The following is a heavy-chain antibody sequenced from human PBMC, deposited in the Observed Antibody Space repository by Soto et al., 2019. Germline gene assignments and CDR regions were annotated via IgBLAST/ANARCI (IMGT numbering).Heavy chain of an antibody. CDR2: ISYDGSNE. D-gene: IGHD6-19*01. Sequence: GGSLRLSCAASGFTFSSYGMHWVRQAPGKGLEWVAVISYDGSNEYYADSVKGRFTISRDNSKNTLYLQMSSLRAEDTAVYYCVKEGSSGWPYYYGMDVWGQGTTVTVS. CDR1: GFTFSSYG. CDR3: VKEGSSGWPYYYGMDV. J-gene: IGHJ6*02. V-gene: IGHV3-30*18.